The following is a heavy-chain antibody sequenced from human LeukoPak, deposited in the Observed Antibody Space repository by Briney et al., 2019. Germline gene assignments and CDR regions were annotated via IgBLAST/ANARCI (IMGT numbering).Heavy chain of an antibody. J-gene: IGHJ6*03. D-gene: IGHD6-13*01. CDR2: VYHSGKT. CDR3: ARADYSSSWSHYYHYMDV. V-gene: IGHV4-38-2*02. Sequence: SETLSLTCTVSGYSISSGYYWGWIRQPPGKGLEWIGSVYHSGKTYYNPSLKSRVTISVDTSKNQFSLKLSSVTATDTAVYYCARADYSSSWSHYYHYMDVWGKGTTVTVSS. CDR1: GYSISSGYY.